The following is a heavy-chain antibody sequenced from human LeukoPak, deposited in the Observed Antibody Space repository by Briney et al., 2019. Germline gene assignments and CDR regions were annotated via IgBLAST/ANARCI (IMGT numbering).Heavy chain of an antibody. Sequence: GESLKISCKGSGYSFTSYWIGWVRQMPGKGLEWMGIIYPGDSDTRYSPSFQGQVTISAAKSISTAYLQWSSMKASDTAMYYCAREYYYGSGSSYNWFDPWGQGTLVTVSS. CDR3: AREYYYGSGSSYNWFDP. V-gene: IGHV5-51*01. CDR2: IYPGDSDT. CDR1: GYSFTSYW. D-gene: IGHD3-10*01. J-gene: IGHJ5*02.